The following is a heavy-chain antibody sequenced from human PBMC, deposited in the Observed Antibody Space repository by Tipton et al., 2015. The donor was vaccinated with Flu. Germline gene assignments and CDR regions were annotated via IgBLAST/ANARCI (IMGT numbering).Heavy chain of an antibody. D-gene: IGHD3-3*01. CDR2: ISSSSSYI. Sequence: SLRLSCAASGFTFSSYSMNWVRQAPGKGLEWVSSISSSSSYIYYADSVKGRFTISRDNAKNSLYLQMNSLGAEDTAVYYCASSLTRKYYYYYMDVWGKGTTVTVSS. V-gene: IGHV3-21*01. CDR3: ASSLTRKYYYYYMDV. CDR1: GFTFSSYS. J-gene: IGHJ6*03.